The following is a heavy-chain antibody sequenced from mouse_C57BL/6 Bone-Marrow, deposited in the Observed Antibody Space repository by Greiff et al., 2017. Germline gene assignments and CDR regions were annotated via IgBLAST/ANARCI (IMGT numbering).Heavy chain of an antibody. Sequence: VMLVESGPGLVAPSQSLSITCTVSGFSLTSYGVDWVRQSPGKGLEWLGVIWGVGSTNYNSALKSRLSISKDNSKSQVFLKMNSLQTDDTAMYYCATFYDGYDYYAMDYWGQGTSVTVSS. CDR3: ATFYDGYDYYAMDY. D-gene: IGHD2-3*01. CDR1: GFSLTSYG. CDR2: IWGVGST. V-gene: IGHV2-6*01. J-gene: IGHJ4*01.